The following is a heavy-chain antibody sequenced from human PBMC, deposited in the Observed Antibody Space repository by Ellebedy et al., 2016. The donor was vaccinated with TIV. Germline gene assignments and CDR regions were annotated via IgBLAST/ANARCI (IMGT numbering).Heavy chain of an antibody. J-gene: IGHJ3*02. CDR2: INHSGST. CDR1: GGSINSSNYY. V-gene: IGHV4-39*07. D-gene: IGHD3-22*01. CDR3: PISWMIGVAAPHAFDI. Sequence: MPSETLSLTCTVSGGSINSSNYYWGWIRQPPGKGLEWIGEINHSGSTNYNPSLKSRVTISVDSSKNQFSLKLSSVTAADTAVYYCPISWMIGVAAPHAFDIWGQGTMVTVSS.